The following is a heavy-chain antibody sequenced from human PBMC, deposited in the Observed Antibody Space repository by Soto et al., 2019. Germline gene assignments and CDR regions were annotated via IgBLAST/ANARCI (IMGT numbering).Heavy chain of an antibody. Sequence: QVQLVQSGAEVKKPGASVKVSCKASGYTFTGNYMHWVRQAPGQGFEWMGWINVNSGGTKYAQKFQGWVTMTRDTSISTAYMELSRLRSDDTAAYYCARGDKLSLYPQLDYWGQGTLVTVSS. J-gene: IGHJ4*02. CDR1: GYTFTGNY. D-gene: IGHD3-16*02. CDR3: ARGDKLSLYPQLDY. CDR2: INVNSGGT. V-gene: IGHV1-2*04.